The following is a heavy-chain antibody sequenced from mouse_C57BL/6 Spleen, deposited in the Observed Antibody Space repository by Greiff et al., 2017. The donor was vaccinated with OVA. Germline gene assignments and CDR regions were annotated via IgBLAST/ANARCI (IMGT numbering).Heavy chain of an antibody. J-gene: IGHJ1*03. V-gene: IGHV1-52*01. D-gene: IGHD1-1*01. CDR3: ARTSTVRRYFDV. CDR2: IDPSDSET. CDR1: GYTFTSYW. Sequence: QVQLQQPGAELVRPGSSVKLSCKASGYTFTSYWMHWVKQRPIQGLEWIGNIDPSDSETHYNQKFKDKATLTVDKSSSTAYMQLSSLTSEDSAVYYCARTSTVRRYFDVWGTGTTVTVSS.